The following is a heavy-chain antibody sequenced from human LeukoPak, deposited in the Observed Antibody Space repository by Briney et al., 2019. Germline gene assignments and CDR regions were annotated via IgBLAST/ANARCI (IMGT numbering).Heavy chain of an antibody. J-gene: IGHJ4*02. D-gene: IGHD5-18*01. V-gene: IGHV4-39*07. CDR1: GGSISSSSYY. CDR2: IYYSGST. CDR3: ARVLATAMASYPDY. Sequence: SETLSLTCTVSGGSISSSSYYWGWIRQPPGKGLEWIGSIYYSGSTYYNPSLKSRVTISVDTSKNQFSLKLSSVTAADTAVYYCARVLATAMASYPDYWGQGTLVTVSS.